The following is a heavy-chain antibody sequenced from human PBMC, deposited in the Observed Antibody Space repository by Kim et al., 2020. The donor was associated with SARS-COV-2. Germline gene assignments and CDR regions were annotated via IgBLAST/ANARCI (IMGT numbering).Heavy chain of an antibody. J-gene: IGHJ3*02. CDR3: ANDVTYYDILTVYPDAFDI. D-gene: IGHD3-9*01. Sequence: DQLTISRDTSKNTLYLQMNSLRAEDTAVYYCANDVTYYDILTVYPDAFDIWGQGTMVTVSS. V-gene: IGHV3-23*01.